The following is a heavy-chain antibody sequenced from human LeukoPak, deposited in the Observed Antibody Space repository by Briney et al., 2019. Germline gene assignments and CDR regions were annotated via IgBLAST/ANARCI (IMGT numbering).Heavy chain of an antibody. CDR1: GFTFSSYS. CDR3: ARDRQNYSYGLGVDY. CDR2: ISSSSSYI. V-gene: IGHV3-21*01. D-gene: IGHD5-18*01. J-gene: IGHJ4*02. Sequence: GGSLRLSCAASGFTFSSYSMNWVRQAPGKGLEWVSSISSSSSYICYADSVKGRFTISRDNAKNSLYLQMNSLRAEDTAVYYCARDRQNYSYGLGVDYWGQGTLVTVSS.